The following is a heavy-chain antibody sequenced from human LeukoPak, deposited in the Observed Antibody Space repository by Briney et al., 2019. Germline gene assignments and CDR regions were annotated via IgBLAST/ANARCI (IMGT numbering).Heavy chain of an antibody. J-gene: IGHJ4*02. D-gene: IGHD2-15*01. CDR1: GYSISSGYY. Sequence: SETLSLTCTVSGYSISSGYYWGWIRQPPGKGLEWIGSIYYSGSTYYNPSLKSRVTISVDTSKNQFSLKLSSVTAADTAVYYCARVRGYFGGSCYFDYWGQGTLVTVSS. CDR3: ARVRGYFGGSCYFDY. CDR2: IYYSGST. V-gene: IGHV4-38-2*02.